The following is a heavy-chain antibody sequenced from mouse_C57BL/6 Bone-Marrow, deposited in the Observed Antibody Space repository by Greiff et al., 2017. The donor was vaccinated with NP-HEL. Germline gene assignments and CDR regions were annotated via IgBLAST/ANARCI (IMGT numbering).Heavy chain of an antibody. CDR1: GYTFTDYN. V-gene: IGHV1-18*01. D-gene: IGHD2-3*01. Sequence: VQLQQSGPELVKPGASVKIPCKASGYTFTDYNMDWVKQSHGKSLEWIGDINPNNGGTIYNQKFKGKATLTVDKSSSTAYMELRSLTSEDTAVYYCAREGIYDGYFGRFAYWGQGTLVTVSA. J-gene: IGHJ3*01. CDR2: INPNNGGT. CDR3: AREGIYDGYFGRFAY.